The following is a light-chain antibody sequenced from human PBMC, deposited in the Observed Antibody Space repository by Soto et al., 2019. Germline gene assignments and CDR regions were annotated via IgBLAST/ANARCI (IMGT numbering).Light chain of an antibody. Sequence: EIVLTPSPGTLSLSPGERATLSCRASQSVSSSYLAWYQQKPGQAPRLLIYGASSRATGIPDRFSGSGSGTDFTLTISRLEPEDFAVYYCHQYGSSPGTFGQGTKVDIK. V-gene: IGKV3-20*01. CDR1: QSVSSSY. CDR2: GAS. J-gene: IGKJ1*01. CDR3: HQYGSSPGT.